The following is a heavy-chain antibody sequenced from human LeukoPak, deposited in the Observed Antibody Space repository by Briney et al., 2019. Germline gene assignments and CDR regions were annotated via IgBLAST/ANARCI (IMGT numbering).Heavy chain of an antibody. D-gene: IGHD3-3*01. CDR3: ARRMRNYDFWSGAFDI. CDR2: INHSGST. J-gene: IGHJ3*02. V-gene: IGHV4-34*01. Sequence: SETLSLTCAVYGGSFSGYYWSWIRQPPGKGLEWIGEINHSGSTNYNPSLKSRVTISVDTSKNQFSLKLSSVTAADTAVYYCARRMRNYDFWSGAFDIWGQGTMVTVSS. CDR1: GGSFSGYY.